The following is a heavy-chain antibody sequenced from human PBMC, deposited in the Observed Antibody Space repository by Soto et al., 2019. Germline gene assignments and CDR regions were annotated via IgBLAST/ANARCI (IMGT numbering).Heavy chain of an antibody. Sequence: SETLSLTCPVSGGSISSSSYHWGWIRQPPGKGREGIGTFYYSGSTYYTPSLKSRVTISVDTSKHQFSLKLSSVTAADTAVYYCARQSGYSYGEFFDYWGQGTLVTVSS. J-gene: IGHJ4*02. CDR3: ARQSGYSYGEFFDY. V-gene: IGHV4-39*01. CDR2: FYYSGST. D-gene: IGHD5-18*01. CDR1: GGSISSSSYH.